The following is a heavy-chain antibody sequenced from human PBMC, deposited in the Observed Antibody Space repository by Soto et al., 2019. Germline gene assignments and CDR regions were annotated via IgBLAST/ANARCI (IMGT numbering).Heavy chain of an antibody. D-gene: IGHD3-10*02. CDR2: INHSGSA. CDR1: GGSLSGYY. J-gene: IGHJ5*02. V-gene: IGHV4-34*01. CDR3: ARRSCSSICWFDP. Sequence: PSETLSLTCAVYGGSLSGYYWSWIRQSPGKGLEWIGQINHSGSANYHPSLKSRVTIFLHTSGNEFSLELSSVTAADTAVYYCARRSCSSICWFDPWGQGTLVTVSS.